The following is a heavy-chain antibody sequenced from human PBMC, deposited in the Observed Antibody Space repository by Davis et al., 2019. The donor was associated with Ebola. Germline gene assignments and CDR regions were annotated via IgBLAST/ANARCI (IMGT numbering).Heavy chain of an antibody. D-gene: IGHD3-3*01. V-gene: IGHV3-30-3*01. CDR1: GFTFSSYA. CDR2: ISYDGSNK. CDR3: ARGSVRFLEWLSQNAFDI. J-gene: IGHJ3*02. Sequence: GESLKISCAASGFTFSSYAMHWVRQAPGKGLEWVAVISYDGSNKYYADSVKGRFTISRDNSKNTVYLQMNSLRPDDTAVYYCARGSVRFLEWLSQNAFDIWGQGTVVTVSS.